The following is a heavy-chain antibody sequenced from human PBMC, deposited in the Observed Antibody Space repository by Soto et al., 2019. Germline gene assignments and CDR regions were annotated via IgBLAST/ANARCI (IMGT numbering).Heavy chain of an antibody. CDR2: ISISKGKT. CDR1: GYTFLNYD. CDR3: GRKGYIGNFGLDV. J-gene: IGHJ6*02. Sequence: QVQLVQSGAEVKRPGASVKVSCKASGYTFLNYDVAWVRRAPGQGLEWPGRISISKGKTYYEQRLQGRVTMTTDTATTTAYMEVTSLRSDDTAVYFCGRKGYIGNFGLDVWGQGTTVTVSS. V-gene: IGHV1-18*01. D-gene: IGHD5-12*01.